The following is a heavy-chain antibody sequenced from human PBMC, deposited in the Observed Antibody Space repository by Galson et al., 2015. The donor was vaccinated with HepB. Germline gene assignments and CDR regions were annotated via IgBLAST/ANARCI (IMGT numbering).Heavy chain of an antibody. D-gene: IGHD5-18*01. CDR3: TRNNYGYGAVDY. Sequence: SLRLSCAASGFTFSRYWMHWVRQAPGKGLVWVSRINTDGSSTIYADSVMGRFTISRDNAKNTLYLQMNSLRAEDTAMYYCTRNNYGYGAVDYWGQGTLVTVSS. J-gene: IGHJ4*02. CDR2: INTDGSST. CDR1: GFTFSRYW. V-gene: IGHV3-74*01.